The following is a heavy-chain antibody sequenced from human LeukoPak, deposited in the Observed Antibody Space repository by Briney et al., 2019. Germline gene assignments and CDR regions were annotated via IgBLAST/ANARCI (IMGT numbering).Heavy chain of an antibody. CDR2: IYSGDRT. CDR1: GFIVNNNY. Sequence: PGGSLRLSCAASGFIVNNNYMNWVRQAPGKGLEWVSIIYSGDRTYYADSVKGRFTTSRDNSKNTVYLQMNSLTAEDTAVYYCAGGGNLFDYWGQGTLVTVSS. J-gene: IGHJ4*02. CDR3: AGGGNLFDY. V-gene: IGHV3-53*01. D-gene: IGHD4-23*01.